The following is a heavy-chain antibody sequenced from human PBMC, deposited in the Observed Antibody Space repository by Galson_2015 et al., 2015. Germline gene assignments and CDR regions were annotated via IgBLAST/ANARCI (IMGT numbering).Heavy chain of an antibody. D-gene: IGHD4-23*01. Sequence: CAISGDSVSSNSAAWNWIRQSPSRGLEWLGRTYYRSKWCNDYAVSVKSRITINPDTSKNQFSLQLNSVTPEDTAVYYCARGKGLETVVTLHFDYWGQGTLVTVSS. CDR2: TYYRSKWCN. CDR1: GDSVSSNSAA. J-gene: IGHJ4*02. V-gene: IGHV6-1*01. CDR3: ARGKGLETVVTLHFDY.